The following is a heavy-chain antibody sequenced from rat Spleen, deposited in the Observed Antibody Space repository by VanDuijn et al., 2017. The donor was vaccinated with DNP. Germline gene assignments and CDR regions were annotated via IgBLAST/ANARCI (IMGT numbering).Heavy chain of an antibody. J-gene: IGHJ3*01. Sequence: EVKLVESGGGLVQPGGSLKLSCAASGFNFNDYWMGWVRQAPGKGLEWVAAISTGGGNTYYRDSVKGRFTISRDNAKSTLYLQMDSLRSEDTAIYYCVTRGDGYDNWFAYWGQGTLVTVSS. D-gene: IGHD1-4*01. CDR3: VTRGDGYDNWFAY. CDR2: ISTGGGNT. V-gene: IGHV5-25*01. CDR1: GFNFNDYW.